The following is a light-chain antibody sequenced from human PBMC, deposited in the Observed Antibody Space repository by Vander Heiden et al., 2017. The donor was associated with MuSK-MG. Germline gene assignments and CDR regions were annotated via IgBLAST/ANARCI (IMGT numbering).Light chain of an antibody. CDR2: EAS. CDR1: QDIGRF. J-gene: IGKJ4*01. V-gene: IGKV1-33*01. Sequence: DIQMTPSPSSLSASVGDRVTITCQASQDIGRFLNWYQQKPGKAPKLLIYEASNLETGVPSRFTGSGSGTDFSFTINSLQPEDIATYYCQQYDNVPLTFGGGTKVEMK. CDR3: QQYDNVPLT.